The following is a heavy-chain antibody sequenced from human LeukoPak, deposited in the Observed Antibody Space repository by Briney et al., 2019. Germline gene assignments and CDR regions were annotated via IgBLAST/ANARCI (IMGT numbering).Heavy chain of an antibody. Sequence: SETLSLTCSVSGGSISTDYWSWIRQSAGKGLEWIGRISTTGSASYNPSLKSRLTMSVDMSKNHFSLTLTSVTAADTAVYYCARSSAITIFGVINWFDPWGRGTLVTVSS. CDR2: ISTTGSA. D-gene: IGHD3-3*01. J-gene: IGHJ5*02. V-gene: IGHV4-4*07. CDR1: GGSISTDY. CDR3: ARSSAITIFGVINWFDP.